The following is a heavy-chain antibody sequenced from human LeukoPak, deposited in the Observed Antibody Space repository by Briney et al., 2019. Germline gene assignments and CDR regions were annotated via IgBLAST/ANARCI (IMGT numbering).Heavy chain of an antibody. V-gene: IGHV3-48*01. J-gene: IGHJ4*02. CDR3: ARDYKYAFDN. D-gene: IGHD5-24*01. CDR1: GFTFSDYS. CDR2: IGLDSGNT. Sequence: GGSLRLSCAASGFTFSDYSMNWVRQAPGKGLEWISYIGLDSGNTNYADSVKGRFPISGDKAKNSLYLQMNSLRVEDTAVYYCARDYKYAFDNWGQGTLVTVSS.